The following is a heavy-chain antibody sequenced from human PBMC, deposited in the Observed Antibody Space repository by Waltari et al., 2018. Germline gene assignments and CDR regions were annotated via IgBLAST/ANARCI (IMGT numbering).Heavy chain of an antibody. CDR3: ARHVSNYYDTTGYPPHFDY. CDR2: IFYTGTT. J-gene: IGHJ4*02. V-gene: IGHV4-39*01. Sequence: QLQLQESGPGLVKPSETLSLTCTVPGASISSRNYYWGGIRQPPGKGLEWIGTIFYTGTTYYNPSLKSRVTISVDTSKNQFSLKLSSVSAADTAVYYCARHVSNYYDTTGYPPHFDYWGQGTLVTVSS. CDR1: GASISSRNYY. D-gene: IGHD3-22*01.